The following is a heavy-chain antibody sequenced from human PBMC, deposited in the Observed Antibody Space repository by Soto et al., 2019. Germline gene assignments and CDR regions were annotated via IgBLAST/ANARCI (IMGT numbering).Heavy chain of an antibody. V-gene: IGHV4-59*01. D-gene: IGHD2-15*01. CDR3: TKYRRTDAEGYSFDY. CDR1: GGSISGSY. CDR2: IHYSAST. Sequence: PSDPLSLPCTVSGGSISGSYWSWFRQTPGKVLEWVGYIHYSASTNYNPSLKSRVTLSVDSAKNQFSLQLSSVTAADTAGYFCTKYRRTDAEGYSFDYWGQGALVTVSS. J-gene: IGHJ4*02.